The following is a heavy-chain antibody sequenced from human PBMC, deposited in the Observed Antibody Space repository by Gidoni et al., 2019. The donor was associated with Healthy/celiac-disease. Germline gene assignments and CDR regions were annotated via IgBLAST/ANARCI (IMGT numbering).Heavy chain of an antibody. Sequence: EVQLVESGGGLAKPGGSLRLHCAAYGFNFSNAWMSWVRQAPGKGLEWVGRIKSKTDGGTTGYAATVKGRFTISRDDSKNTLYLQMNSLKTEDTAVYYCTTSTGYSSSFDYWGQVTLVTVSS. V-gene: IGHV3-15*01. CDR3: TTSTGYSSSFDY. CDR1: GFNFSNAW. CDR2: IKSKTDGGTT. D-gene: IGHD6-13*01. J-gene: IGHJ4*02.